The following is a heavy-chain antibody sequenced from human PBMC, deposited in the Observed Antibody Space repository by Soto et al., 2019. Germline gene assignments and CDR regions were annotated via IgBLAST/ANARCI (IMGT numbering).Heavy chain of an antibody. CDR2: MNPNSGNT. V-gene: IGHV1-8*01. J-gene: IGHJ4*02. Sequence: GASVKVSCKASGYTFTSYDINWVRQATGQGLEWMGWMNPNSGNTGYAQKFQGRVTMTRNTSISTAYMELSSLRSEDTAVYYCARVPVVVVAAGGYFEYWGQGTLVTVSS. D-gene: IGHD2-15*01. CDR3: ARVPVVVVAAGGYFEY. CDR1: GYTFTSYD.